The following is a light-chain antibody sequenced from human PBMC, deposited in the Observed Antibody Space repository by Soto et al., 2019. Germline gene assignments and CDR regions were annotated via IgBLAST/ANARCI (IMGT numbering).Light chain of an antibody. CDR1: SSDVGGYNY. J-gene: IGLJ1*01. CDR2: DVS. V-gene: IGLV2-14*01. CDR3: SSYTSSSTYV. Sequence: ALTQPASVSGSPGQSITISCTGTSSDVGGYNYVSWYQQHPGKATKIMIYDVSNRPSGVSNSFSGSKSGNTASLTISGLQAEDEADYYCSSYTSSSTYVFGTGTKVTVL.